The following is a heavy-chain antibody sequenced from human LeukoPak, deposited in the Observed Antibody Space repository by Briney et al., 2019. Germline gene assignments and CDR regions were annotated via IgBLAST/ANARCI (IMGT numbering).Heavy chain of an antibody. J-gene: IGHJ4*02. D-gene: IGHD2-2*01. Sequence: SETLSLTCAVYGGSFSGYYWSWIRQPPGKGLEWIGEINHSGSTNYNPSLKSRVTISVDTSKNQFSLKLSSVTAADTAVYYCARGIGGSSTSYYFDYWGQGTLVTVSS. CDR2: INHSGST. CDR1: GGSFSGYY. V-gene: IGHV4-34*01. CDR3: ARGIGGSSTSYYFDY.